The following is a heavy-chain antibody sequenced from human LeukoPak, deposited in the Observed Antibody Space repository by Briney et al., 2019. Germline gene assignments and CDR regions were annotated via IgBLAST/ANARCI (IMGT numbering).Heavy chain of an antibody. V-gene: IGHV3-74*01. J-gene: IGHJ5*02. D-gene: IGHD3-22*01. CDR2: INPDGSTT. CDR1: GFTFNRYW. Sequence: GGSLRLSCAASGFTFNRYWIHWVRLAPGKGLEWVSRINPDGSTTTYADSVKGRFTLSRDNAENTVYLQMNSLRAEDTAVYYCARVLSGSWDWFDPWGQGTLVTVSS. CDR3: ARVLSGSWDWFDP.